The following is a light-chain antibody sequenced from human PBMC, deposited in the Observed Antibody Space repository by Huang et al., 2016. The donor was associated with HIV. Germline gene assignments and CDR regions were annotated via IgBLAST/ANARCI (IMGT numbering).Light chain of an antibody. Sequence: ILMSQSPATLSVSPGDSATLSCRTNQTVNNKVAWFQQKLGQAPRLIIYSASARASSIGVPYRVLGRQSGTEFTLSITNVQSEDLAVYYCQQFFLWPWTFGQGTRV. J-gene: IGKJ1*01. CDR3: QQFFLWPWT. CDR1: QTVNNK. CDR2: SAS. V-gene: IGKV3D-15*01.